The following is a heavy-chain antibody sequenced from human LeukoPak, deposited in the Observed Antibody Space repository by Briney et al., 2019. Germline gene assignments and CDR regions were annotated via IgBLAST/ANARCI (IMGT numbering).Heavy chain of an antibody. J-gene: IGHJ4*02. V-gene: IGHV3-49*04. D-gene: IGHD2-21*01. Sequence: GGSLRLSCTASGFNLGDYAMSWVRQAPGKGLEWVGFIRSKSYSGTTEYAASVKGRFTVSRDDSKSVAYLQMNSLTAEDTGVYYCTRVIRLSGGRYYFDYWGQGTLVTVSS. CDR3: TRVIRLSGGRYYFDY. CDR2: IRSKSYSGTT. CDR1: GFNLGDYA.